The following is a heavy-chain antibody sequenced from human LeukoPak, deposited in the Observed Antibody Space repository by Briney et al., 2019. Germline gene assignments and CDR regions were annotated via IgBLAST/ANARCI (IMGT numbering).Heavy chain of an antibody. D-gene: IGHD3-3*01. CDR2: INHSGST. V-gene: IGHV4-34*01. CDR1: GGSFSGYY. J-gene: IGHJ5*02. Sequence: SETLSLTCAVYGGSFSGYYWSWIRQPPGKGLEWIGEINHSGSTDYNPSLKSRVTISVDTSKNQFSLKLSSVTAADTAVYYCARYNYDFWSGYSKWFDPWGQGTLVTVSS. CDR3: ARYNYDFWSGYSKWFDP.